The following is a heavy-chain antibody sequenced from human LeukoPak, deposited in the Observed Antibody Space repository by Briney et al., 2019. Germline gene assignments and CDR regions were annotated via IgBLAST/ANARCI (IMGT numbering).Heavy chain of an antibody. V-gene: IGHV1-69*13. CDR2: IIPIFGTA. CDR3: ARVNCSGGSCYPTLYYFDY. D-gene: IGHD2-15*01. Sequence: GASVKVSCKASGYTFTSYGISWVRQAPGQGLEWMGGIIPIFGTANYAQKFQGRVTITADESTSTAYMELSSLRSEDTAVYYCARVNCSGGSCYPTLYYFDYWGQGTLVTVSS. CDR1: GYTFTSYG. J-gene: IGHJ4*02.